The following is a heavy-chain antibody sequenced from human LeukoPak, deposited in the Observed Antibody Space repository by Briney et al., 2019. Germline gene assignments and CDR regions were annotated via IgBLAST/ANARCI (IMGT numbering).Heavy chain of an antibody. CDR1: GGSISTSNYY. V-gene: IGHV4-39*07. Sequence: ASETLSLTCTVSGGSISTSNYYWGWIRQPPGKGLEWIGNIFYSGSTYYSPSLKSRVTISLDTSRNQFSLKLNSVTAADTAVYYCAREVYGSGTYYYYMDVWGKGTTVTVSS. J-gene: IGHJ6*03. CDR3: AREVYGSGTYYYYMDV. D-gene: IGHD3-10*01. CDR2: IFYSGST.